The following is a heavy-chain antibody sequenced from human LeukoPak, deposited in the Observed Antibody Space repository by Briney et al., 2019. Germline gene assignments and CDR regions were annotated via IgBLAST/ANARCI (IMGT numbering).Heavy chain of an antibody. D-gene: IGHD2-2*01. Sequence: PGGSLRLSCAASGFTFSSDAMNWVRQAPGKGLEWVSGTGSTGVSTFYADSVKGRFTVSRDNSKSTLSLQMNSLRAEGTAVYYCAKDPGVVRAHYFDYWGQGTLVTASS. CDR3: AKDPGVVRAHYFDY. J-gene: IGHJ4*02. CDR1: GFTFSSDA. V-gene: IGHV3-23*01. CDR2: TGSTGVST.